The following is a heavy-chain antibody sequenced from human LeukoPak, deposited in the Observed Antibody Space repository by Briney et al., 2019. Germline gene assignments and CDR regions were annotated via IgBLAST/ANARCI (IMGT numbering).Heavy chain of an antibody. CDR3: ARDHIILTDLSNEGFDY. CDR1: GYTFTNYY. Sequence: ASVKVSCKASGYTFTNYYMHWVRQAPGQGLEWMGVIKPSDDRTKYAQKFQGRVSMIRDMSTSTVYMELSSLRPEDTAVYYYARDHIILTDLSNEGFDYWGQGTLVTVSS. J-gene: IGHJ4*02. D-gene: IGHD3-9*01. CDR2: IKPSDDRT. V-gene: IGHV1-46*01.